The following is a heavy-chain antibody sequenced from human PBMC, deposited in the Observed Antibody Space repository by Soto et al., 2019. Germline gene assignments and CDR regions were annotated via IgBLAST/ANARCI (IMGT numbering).Heavy chain of an antibody. CDR3: ARGTAMVSGLDY. V-gene: IGHV4-30-4*01. J-gene: IGHJ4*02. CDR2: IYYSGST. Sequence: PSETLSLTCTVSGGSISSGDYYWSWIRQPPGKGLEWIGYIYYSGSTYYNPSLKSRVTISVDTSKNQFSLKLSSVTAADTAVYYCARGTAMVSGLDYLGQGTLVTVSS. D-gene: IGHD5-18*01. CDR1: GGSISSGDYY.